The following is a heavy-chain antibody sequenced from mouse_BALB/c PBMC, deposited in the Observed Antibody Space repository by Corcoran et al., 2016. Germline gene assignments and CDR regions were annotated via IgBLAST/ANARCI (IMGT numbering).Heavy chain of an antibody. CDR3: MRYPNYYGNYGWYFDV. V-gene: IGHV11-2*02. J-gene: IGHJ1*01. D-gene: IGHD2-1*01. Sequence: EVQLLETGGGVVQPGGSRGLSCEGSGFTFSGFWMSWVRQTPGKTLEWIGDINSDGSAINNAPSIKDRFTIFRDNDKSTLFLQMTNVRSEDPATYFLMRYPNYYGNYGWYFDVWGARTTVTVSS. CDR1: GFTFSGFW. CDR2: INSDGSAI.